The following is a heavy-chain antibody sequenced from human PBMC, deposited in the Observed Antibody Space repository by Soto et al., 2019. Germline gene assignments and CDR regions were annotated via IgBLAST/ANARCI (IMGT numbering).Heavy chain of an antibody. CDR2: IIPMFGTA. J-gene: IGHJ4*02. V-gene: IGHV1-69*12. CDR3: ASGIQLWLRRINNGYSG. CDR1: GGTFGTYP. Sequence: QVQLVQSGAEVKKPESSVKVSCKPPGGTFGTYPFIGSGQPPEQGLEWMGGIIPMFGTANYAQRFQDRVTITADESTNTVYMELSSLRSEDTAVYFCASGIQLWLRRINNGYSGWGQGTLVTVSS. D-gene: IGHD5-18*01.